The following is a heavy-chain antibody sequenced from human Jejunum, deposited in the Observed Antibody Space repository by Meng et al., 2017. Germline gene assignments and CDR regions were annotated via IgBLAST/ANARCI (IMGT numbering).Heavy chain of an antibody. CDR2: IYWDDDK. V-gene: IGHV2-5*02. J-gene: IGHJ4*02. Sequence: QIPLQGSGPPLVKPTQTLTLTCTFSGFSLSISGVGVGWIRQPPGKALEWLALIYWDDDKRYSPSLNKRLSITKDTSRNQVVLTMTNMDPVDTATYYCAHTLVSNWNYLSPFDSWGQGTLVTVSS. D-gene: IGHD1-7*01. CDR1: GFSLSISGVG. CDR3: AHTLVSNWNYLSPFDS.